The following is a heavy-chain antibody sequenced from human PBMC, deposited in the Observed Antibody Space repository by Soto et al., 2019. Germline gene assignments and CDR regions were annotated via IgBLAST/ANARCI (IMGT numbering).Heavy chain of an antibody. CDR1: GGSISSYY. CDR2: IYYSGST. Sequence: SETLSLTCTVSGGSISSYYWSWIRQPPGKGLEWIGYIYYSGSTNYNPSLKSRVTISVDTSKNQFSLKLSSVTAADTAVYYCARGYSSSSGGWFDPWGQGTLVTVSS. J-gene: IGHJ5*02. D-gene: IGHD6-6*01. V-gene: IGHV4-59*01. CDR3: ARGYSSSSGGWFDP.